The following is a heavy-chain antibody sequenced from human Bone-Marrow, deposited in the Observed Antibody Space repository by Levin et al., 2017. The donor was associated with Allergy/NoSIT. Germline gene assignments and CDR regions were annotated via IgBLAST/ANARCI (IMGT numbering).Heavy chain of an antibody. D-gene: IGHD5-24*01. CDR2: IKPDGSEK. J-gene: IGHJ4*02. Sequence: PGGSLRLSCGASGFTFNIYWMSWVRQAPGKGLEWVANIKPDGSEKHYVDSLKGRVTISRDNAKNSLYLQMNSLRAEDTAVYYCVRDPGGYNPWMDYWGQGALVTVSS. CDR1: GFTFNIYW. CDR3: VRDPGGYNPWMDY. V-gene: IGHV3-7*01.